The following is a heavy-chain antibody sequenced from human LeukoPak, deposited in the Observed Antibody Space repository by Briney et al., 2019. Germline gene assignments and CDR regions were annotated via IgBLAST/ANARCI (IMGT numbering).Heavy chain of an antibody. CDR3: ARLSWGSSWRSCDI. D-gene: IGHD3-10*01. Sequence: GVSLRLPYAACVFTLNNYYIQGVSQASGKGLEGGSGVGPGGDIYYADSVKGRFTISRENAKDSLFLQMNSLRAGDTAVYYCARLSWGSSWRSCDIWGQGTMVSVSS. J-gene: IGHJ3*02. CDR1: VFTLNNYY. CDR2: VGPGGDI. V-gene: IGHV3-13*01.